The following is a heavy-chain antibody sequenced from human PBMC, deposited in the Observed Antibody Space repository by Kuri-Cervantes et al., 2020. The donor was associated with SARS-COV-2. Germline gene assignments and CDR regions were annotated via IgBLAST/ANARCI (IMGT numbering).Heavy chain of an antibody. CDR1: GGSISSQY. CDR2: IYYSGST. CDR3: ARPGGFLDV. J-gene: IGHJ6*04. Sequence: SETLSLTCTVSGGSISSQYWSWIRQSPGKGLEWIGYIYYSGSTNYNPSLKSRVTISVDTSKNQFSLKLSSVTAADTAVYYCARPGGFLDVWGKGTTVTVSS. D-gene: IGHD4-23*01. V-gene: IGHV4-59*11.